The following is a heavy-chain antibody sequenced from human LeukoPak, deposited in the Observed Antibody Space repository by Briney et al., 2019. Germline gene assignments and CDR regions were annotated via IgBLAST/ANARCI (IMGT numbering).Heavy chain of an antibody. D-gene: IGHD4-11*01. Sequence: SETLSLTCTVSGGSISSGGYYWSWIRQPPGKGLEWIGYIYHSGSTYYNPSLKSRVTISVDRSKNQFSLKLSSVTAADTAVYYCARGTVTSRGDYWGQGTLVTVSS. V-gene: IGHV4-30-2*01. CDR2: IYHSGST. CDR3: ARGTVTSRGDY. CDR1: GGSISSGGYY. J-gene: IGHJ4*02.